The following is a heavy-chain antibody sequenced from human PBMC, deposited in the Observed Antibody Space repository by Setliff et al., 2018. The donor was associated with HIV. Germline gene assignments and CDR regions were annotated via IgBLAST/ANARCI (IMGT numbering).Heavy chain of an antibody. V-gene: IGHV3-30*04. CDR2: ISHDGNNK. CDR3: ARDPQGYCSSGSCYYHYMDV. D-gene: IGHD2-15*01. Sequence: GGSLRLSCAASGFTFDTYAIYWVRQAPGKGLECVAVISHDGNNKYYADSVRGRFTISRDNSKSTVNLQLNSLRLEDTGLYYCARDPQGYCSSGSCYYHYMDVWGKGTTVTVSS. J-gene: IGHJ6*03. CDR1: GFTFDTYA.